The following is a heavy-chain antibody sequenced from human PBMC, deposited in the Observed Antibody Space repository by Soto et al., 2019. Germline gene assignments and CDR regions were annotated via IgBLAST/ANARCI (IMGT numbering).Heavy chain of an antibody. V-gene: IGHV3-48*01. D-gene: IGHD1-20*01. Sequence: GGSLRLSCAASGFTFSSYSMNWVRQAPGKGLEWVSYISSSSSTIYYADSVKGRFTISRDNAKNSLYLQMNSLRAEDTAVYYCARTDPLTGTIKGPFGFFDYWGQGTLVTVSS. CDR2: ISSSSSTI. CDR3: ARTDPLTGTIKGPFGFFDY. J-gene: IGHJ4*02. CDR1: GFTFSSYS.